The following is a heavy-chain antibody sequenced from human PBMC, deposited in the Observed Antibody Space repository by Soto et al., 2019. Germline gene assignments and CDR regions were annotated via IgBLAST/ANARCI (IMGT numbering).Heavy chain of an antibody. D-gene: IGHD5-18*01. J-gene: IGHJ4*02. CDR1: GGSISSYY. V-gene: IGHV4-59*01. CDR3: TRGHNFGYSTFDY. CDR2: IYYSGST. Sequence: QVQLQESGPGLVKPSETLSLTCTVSGGSISSYYWSWIRQSPGKGLEWIGYIYYSGSTNYNPSLKGLVTISVDMSKYQFSLKLSSGTSADTAVYYCTRGHNFGYSTFDYWGQGTLVTVSS.